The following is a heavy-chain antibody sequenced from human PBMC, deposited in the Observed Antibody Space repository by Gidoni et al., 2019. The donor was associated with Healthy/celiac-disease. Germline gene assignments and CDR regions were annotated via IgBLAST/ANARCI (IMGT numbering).Heavy chain of an antibody. CDR3: AKDSIGLWARRNDAFDI. CDR1: GFTFDDYA. Sequence: EVQLVESGGGLVQPGRSLRLCCAASGFTFDDYAMHWVRQAPGKGLEWVSGISWNSGSIGYADSVKGRFTISRDNAKNSLYLQMNSLRAEDTALYYCAKDSIGLWARRNDAFDIWGQGTMVTVSS. CDR2: ISWNSGSI. J-gene: IGHJ3*02. D-gene: IGHD5-18*01. V-gene: IGHV3-9*01.